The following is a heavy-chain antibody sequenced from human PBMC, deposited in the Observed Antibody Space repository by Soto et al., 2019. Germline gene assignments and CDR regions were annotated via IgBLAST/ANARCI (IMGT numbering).Heavy chain of an antibody. CDR2: ISAYNGNT. CDR1: GYTFTSYG. V-gene: IGHV1-18*01. Sequence: GASVKVSCKASGYTFTSYGISWVRQAPGQGLEWMGWISAYNGNTNYAQKLQGRVTMTTDTSTSTAYMELRSLRSDDTAVYYCAGEYGDYGDGWYFDLWGRGTLVTVSS. D-gene: IGHD4-17*01. J-gene: IGHJ2*01. CDR3: AGEYGDYGDGWYFDL.